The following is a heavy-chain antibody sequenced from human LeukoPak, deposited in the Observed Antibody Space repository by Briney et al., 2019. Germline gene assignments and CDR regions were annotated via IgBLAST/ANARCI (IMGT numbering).Heavy chain of an antibody. V-gene: IGHV3-13*04. Sequence: GGSLRLSCAASGFIFSDFDMHWVRQVTGKGLEWVSAICTTGDTYYPGSVKGRFTISRENAKNSLYLQMNSLRAEDTAVYYCARATISVAYAFDIWGQGTMVTVSS. D-gene: IGHD6-19*01. CDR2: ICTTGDT. J-gene: IGHJ3*02. CDR1: GFIFSDFD. CDR3: ARATISVAYAFDI.